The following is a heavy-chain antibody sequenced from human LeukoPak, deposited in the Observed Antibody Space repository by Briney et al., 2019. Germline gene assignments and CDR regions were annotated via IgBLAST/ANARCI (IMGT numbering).Heavy chain of an antibody. CDR1: GFTFSSYA. Sequence: PGRSLRLSCAASGFTFSSYAMHWVRQAPGKGLECVAVISYDGSNKYYADSVKGRFTISRDNSKNTLYLQMNSLRAEDTAVYYCAREGASGYLDYWGQGTLVTVSS. V-gene: IGHV3-30-3*01. CDR2: ISYDGSNK. D-gene: IGHD3-22*01. CDR3: AREGASGYLDY. J-gene: IGHJ4*02.